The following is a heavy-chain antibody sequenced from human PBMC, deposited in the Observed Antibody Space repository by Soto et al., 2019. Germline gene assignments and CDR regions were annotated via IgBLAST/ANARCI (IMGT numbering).Heavy chain of an antibody. CDR2: IYYSGST. V-gene: IGHV4-39*07. J-gene: IGHJ3*02. CDR3: SRVYGHYFPLDI. D-gene: IGHD4-17*01. Sequence: SETLSLTCTVSGGSISSSSYYWGWIRQPPGKGLEWIGSIYYSGSTYYNPSLKSRVTISVDTSKNQFSLRLNSVTAAETAVYYCSRVYGHYFPLDIWGQGTMVTVSS. CDR1: GGSISSSSYY.